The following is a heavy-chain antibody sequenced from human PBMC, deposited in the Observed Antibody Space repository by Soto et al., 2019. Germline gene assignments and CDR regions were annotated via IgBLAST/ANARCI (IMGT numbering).Heavy chain of an antibody. D-gene: IGHD2-15*01. CDR2: IYYSGST. J-gene: IGHJ5*02. CDR1: GGSISSYY. V-gene: IGHV4-59*01. CDR3: ARVRYCSGGSCLDNWFDP. Sequence: SETLSLTCTVSGGSISSYYWSWIRQPPGKGLEWIGYIYYSGSTNYNPSLKSRVTISVDTSKNQFSLKLSSVTAADTAVYYCARVRYCSGGSCLDNWFDPWGQGTLVTVSS.